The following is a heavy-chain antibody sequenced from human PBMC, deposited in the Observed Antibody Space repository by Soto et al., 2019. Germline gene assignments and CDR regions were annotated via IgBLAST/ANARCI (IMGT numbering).Heavy chain of an antibody. CDR2: ISAYNGNA. V-gene: IGHV1-18*01. J-gene: IGHJ4*02. CDR3: AREAGTTSGIIGPSYFDS. CDR1: GYTFTSYG. D-gene: IGHD6-19*01. Sequence: ASVKVSCKASGYTFTSYGISWVRQAPGQGLEWMGWISAYNGNANYAQKLQGRVTMTTDTSTSTAYMELRSLRSDDTAVYYCAREAGTTSGIIGPSYFDSWGQGTLVTAPQ.